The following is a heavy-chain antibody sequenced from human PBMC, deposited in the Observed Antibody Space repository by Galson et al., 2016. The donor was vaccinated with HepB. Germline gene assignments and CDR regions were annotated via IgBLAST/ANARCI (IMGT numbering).Heavy chain of an antibody. D-gene: IGHD6-13*01. V-gene: IGHV3-74*01. Sequence: SLRHSCAASGFTFSSYWMHWVRQAPGKGLVWVSRINSDGSSTSYADSVKGRFTISRDNAKNTLYLQMNSLRAEDTAVYYCASSVAAAGNWFDPWGQGTLVTVSS. CDR2: INSDGSST. CDR3: ASSVAAAGNWFDP. CDR1: GFTFSSYW. J-gene: IGHJ5*02.